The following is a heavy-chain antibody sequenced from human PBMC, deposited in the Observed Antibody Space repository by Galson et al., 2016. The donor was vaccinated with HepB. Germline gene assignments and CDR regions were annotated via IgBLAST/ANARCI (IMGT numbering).Heavy chain of an antibody. CDR3: ARGQDTSVEIYYYSMDV. J-gene: IGHJ6*02. CDR1: GFTVSGSY. Sequence: LRLSCAVSGFTVSGSYMSWVRQAPGKGLEWVSVIYSDGTTKYADSVKGRFIISRDNAKNSLYLQMIGLRDEDTAVYYCARGQDTSVEIYYYSMDVWGQGTTVTVSS. D-gene: IGHD5-18*01. CDR2: IYSDGTT. V-gene: IGHV3-66*01.